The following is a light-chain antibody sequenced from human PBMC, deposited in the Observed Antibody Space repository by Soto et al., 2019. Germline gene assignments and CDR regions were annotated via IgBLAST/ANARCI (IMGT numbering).Light chain of an antibody. J-gene: IGKJ5*01. CDR1: QAISSY. CDR2: AAS. Sequence: IQLTQSPSSLSASVGDRVTITCRASQAISSYLAWYQQKPGKAPNLLIYAASTLQSGVPSRFSGSGSGTDFTLTISSLQPEDFATYYCQQLNSYPLTFGQGTRLEI. V-gene: IGKV1-9*01. CDR3: QQLNSYPLT.